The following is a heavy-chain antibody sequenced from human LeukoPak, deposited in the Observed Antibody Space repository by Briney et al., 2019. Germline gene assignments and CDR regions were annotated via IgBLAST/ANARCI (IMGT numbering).Heavy chain of an antibody. CDR2: IWYDGSNK. D-gene: IGHD1-1*01. V-gene: IGHV3-33*08. Sequence: PGGSLRLSCAASGFTFSSYAMHWVRQAPGKGLEWVAVIWYDGSNKYYADSVKGRFTISRDNSKNTLYLQMNSLRAEDTAVYYCARDGNERYFDYWGQGTLVTVSS. J-gene: IGHJ4*02. CDR3: ARDGNERYFDY. CDR1: GFTFSSYA.